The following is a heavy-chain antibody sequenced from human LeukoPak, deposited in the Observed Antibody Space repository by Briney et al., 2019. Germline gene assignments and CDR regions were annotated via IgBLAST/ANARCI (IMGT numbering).Heavy chain of an antibody. V-gene: IGHV1-2*02. J-gene: IGHJ6*03. CDR3: ARGGLPIYYYYIDV. Sequence: VASVKVSCKASGYTFTDYYMHWVRQAPGQGLEWMGWINPNSGGTNYAQKFQGRVTMTRDTSISTAYMELRGLRSDDTAVYYCARGGLPIYYYYIDVWGKGTTVTVSS. CDR1: GYTFTDYY. D-gene: IGHD4-11*01. CDR2: INPNSGGT.